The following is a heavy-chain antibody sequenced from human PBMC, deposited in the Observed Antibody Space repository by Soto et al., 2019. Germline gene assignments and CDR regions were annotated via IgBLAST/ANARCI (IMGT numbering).Heavy chain of an antibody. J-gene: IGHJ4*02. CDR1: GFTFSSYA. CDR3: AKRGHDILTGYYPYFDY. Sequence: PGGSLRLSCAASGFTFSSYAMSWVRQAPGKGLERVSAISGSGGSTYYADSVKGRFTISRDNSKNTLYLQMNSLRAEDTAVYYCAKRGHDILTGYYPYFDYWGQGTLVTVSS. V-gene: IGHV3-23*01. CDR2: ISGSGGST. D-gene: IGHD3-9*01.